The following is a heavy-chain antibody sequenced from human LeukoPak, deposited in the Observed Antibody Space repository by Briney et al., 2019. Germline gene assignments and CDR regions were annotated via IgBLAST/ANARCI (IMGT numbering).Heavy chain of an antibody. CDR1: GGSFSGYY. D-gene: IGHD3-22*01. CDR3: ASLLPRVYDSSGYSNFDY. Sequence: SGTLSLTCAVYGGSFSGYYWSWIRQPPGKGLEWIGEINHSGSTNYNPSLKSRVTISVDTSKNQFSLKLSSVTAADTAVYYCASLLPRVYDSSGYSNFDYWGQGTLVTVSS. CDR2: INHSGST. J-gene: IGHJ4*02. V-gene: IGHV4-34*01.